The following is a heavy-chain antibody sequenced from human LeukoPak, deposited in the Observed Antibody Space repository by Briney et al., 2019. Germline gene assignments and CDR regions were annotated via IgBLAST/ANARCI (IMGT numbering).Heavy chain of an antibody. V-gene: IGHV3-33*01. CDR3: ARGSRVGGFDY. D-gene: IGHD1-26*01. J-gene: IGHJ4*02. CDR1: GFTFSSYG. CDR2: IWYDGSNK. Sequence: GGSLRLSCAASGFTFSSYGMHWVRQAPGKGLEWVAVIWYDGSNKYYADSVKGRFTISRDNSKNTLYLQMGSLRAEDMAVYYCARGSRVGGFDYWGQGTLVTVSS.